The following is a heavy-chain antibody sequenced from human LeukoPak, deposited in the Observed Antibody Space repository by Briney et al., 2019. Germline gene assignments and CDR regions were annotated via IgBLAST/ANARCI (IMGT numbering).Heavy chain of an antibody. Sequence: SETLSLTCGVYGGSFSGYYWSWIRQPPGKGLEWIGEINHSGSTNYNPSLKSRVTISVDTSKNRFSLKLTSLTAADTAVYYCARENYDSNYFDYWGQGTLVTVSS. J-gene: IGHJ4*02. CDR3: ARENYDSNYFDY. D-gene: IGHD3-3*01. CDR1: GGSFSGYY. CDR2: INHSGST. V-gene: IGHV4-34*01.